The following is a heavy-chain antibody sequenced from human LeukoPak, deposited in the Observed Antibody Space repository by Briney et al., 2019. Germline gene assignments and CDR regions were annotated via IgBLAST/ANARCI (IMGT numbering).Heavy chain of an antibody. J-gene: IGHJ1*01. CDR3: ARAPSEIGGYYPEYFRH. D-gene: IGHD3-22*01. CDR2: IKSDGKT. CDR1: GFSFSSYW. Sequence: GGSLRLSCAASGFSFSSYWMHWVRQAPGKGLVWVSRIKSDGKTNYADSVRGRFTISRDNAKNTVSLQMNSLRAEDTGVYYCARAPSEIGGYYPEYFRHWGQGTLVTVSS. V-gene: IGHV3-74*01.